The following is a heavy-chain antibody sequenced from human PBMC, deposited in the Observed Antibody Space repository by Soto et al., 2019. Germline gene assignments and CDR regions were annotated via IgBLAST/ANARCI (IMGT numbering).Heavy chain of an antibody. CDR2: IYYSGST. Sequence: QVQLQESGPGLVKPSQTLSLTCTVSGGSISSGGYYWSWIRQHPGKGLEWIGYIYYSGSTYYNPSLKSRVTISVDRSKNQFSLKLSSVTAADTAVYYCARVCRGYYDSSGCLIDAFDIWGQGTMVTVSS. D-gene: IGHD3-22*01. CDR1: GGSISSGGYY. V-gene: IGHV4-31*03. J-gene: IGHJ3*02. CDR3: ARVCRGYYDSSGCLIDAFDI.